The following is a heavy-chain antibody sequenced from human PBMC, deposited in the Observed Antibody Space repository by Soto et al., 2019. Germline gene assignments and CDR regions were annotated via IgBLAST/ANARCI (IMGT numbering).Heavy chain of an antibody. CDR1: GYTFTSYG. Sequence: ASVKVSCKASGYTFTSYGISWVRQAPGQGLEWMGWISAYNGNTNYAQKLQGRVTMTTDTSTSTAYMELRSLRSDDTAVYYCAREGVDWSYCSGGSCYPRRSGKRVLDYWGQGTLVTVSS. J-gene: IGHJ4*02. D-gene: IGHD2-15*01. CDR2: ISAYNGNT. V-gene: IGHV1-18*01. CDR3: AREGVDWSYCSGGSCYPRRSGKRVLDY.